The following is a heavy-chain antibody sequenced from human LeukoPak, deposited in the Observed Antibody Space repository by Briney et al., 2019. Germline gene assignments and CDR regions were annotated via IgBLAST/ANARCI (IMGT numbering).Heavy chain of an antibody. CDR1: GGSISSYY. CDR3: ARAFYSAYYFDY. J-gene: IGHJ4*02. V-gene: IGHV4-59*01. D-gene: IGHD4-11*01. Sequence: SETLSLTCTVSGGSISSYYWSWIRQPPGKGLEWIGYIYYTGTTNYNPSLKSRVTISVDTSKNQFSLKLSSVTAADTAVYYCARAFYSAYYFDYWGQGTLVTVSS. CDR2: IYYTGTT.